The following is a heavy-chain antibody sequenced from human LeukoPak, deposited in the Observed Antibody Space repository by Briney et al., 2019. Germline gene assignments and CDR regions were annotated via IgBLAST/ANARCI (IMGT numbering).Heavy chain of an antibody. CDR3: AKGKYSSGGVPDY. J-gene: IGHJ4*02. CDR1: GFTFNRYW. Sequence: PGGSLRLSCAAAGFTFNRYWMNWVRQAPGKGLEWVSSISGGGESTYYADSVKGRFTVSRDNSKNTLYLQINSLRGEDTAVYYCAKGKYSSGGVPDYWGQGTLVTVSS. D-gene: IGHD6-19*01. V-gene: IGHV3-23*01. CDR2: ISGGGEST.